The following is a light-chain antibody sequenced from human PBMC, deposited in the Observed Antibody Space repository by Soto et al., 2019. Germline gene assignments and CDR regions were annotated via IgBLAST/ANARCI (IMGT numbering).Light chain of an antibody. Sequence: QSVLNQPPSASETAGQRVTISCSGSSSNIGSNYVYWYQQFPGTAPKVLLYRNSQRPSGAPDRFSGSKSGASASLAISGLRSEDEADYYFAAWDDILSGPLFGTGTKVTVL. CDR1: SSNIGSNY. CDR2: RNS. CDR3: AAWDDILSGPL. V-gene: IGLV1-47*01. J-gene: IGLJ1*01.